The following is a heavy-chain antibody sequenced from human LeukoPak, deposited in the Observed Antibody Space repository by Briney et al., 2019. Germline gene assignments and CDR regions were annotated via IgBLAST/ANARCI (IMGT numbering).Heavy chain of an antibody. D-gene: IGHD6-13*01. CDR3: ATHEYSSSWSDAFDI. Sequence: GESLKISCRGSGYSFTSYCLGWVRQMPGKGLEWMGIIYPGDSYTRYSPSFQGQVTISSDKSIRTAYLQWSSLKASDTAMYYCATHEYSSSWSDAFDIWGQGTMVTVSS. CDR1: GYSFTSYC. CDR2: IYPGDSYT. J-gene: IGHJ3*02. V-gene: IGHV5-51*01.